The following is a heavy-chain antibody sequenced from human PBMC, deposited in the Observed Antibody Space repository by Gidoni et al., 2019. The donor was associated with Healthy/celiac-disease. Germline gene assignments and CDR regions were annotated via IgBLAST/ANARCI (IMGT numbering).Heavy chain of an antibody. V-gene: IGHV4-34*01. CDR3: ARDPVYYYDSSGYFVFDY. CDR1: GGSFSGYY. J-gene: IGHJ4*02. CDR2: INHSGST. Sequence: QVQLQQWGAGLLKPSETLSLTCAVYGGSFSGYYWSWIRQPPGKGLEWIGEINHSGSTNYNPSLKSRVTISVDTSKNQFSLKLSSVTAADTAVYYCARDPVYYYDSSGYFVFDYWGQGTLVTVSS. D-gene: IGHD3-22*01.